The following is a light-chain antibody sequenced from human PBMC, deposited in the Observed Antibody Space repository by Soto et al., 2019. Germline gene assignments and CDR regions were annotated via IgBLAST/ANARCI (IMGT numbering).Light chain of an antibody. CDR1: QSISIN. CDR3: QQFRNWPWT. J-gene: IGKJ1*01. Sequence: EIVLTQSPATLSLSPGDRVTLSCRASQSISINLAWYQHKPGQAPRLLIHGASTRATGVPARISGSGSGTEFTLTISSLQSEDFAVYYCQQFRNWPWTFGQGTKVDIK. V-gene: IGKV3D-15*01. CDR2: GAS.